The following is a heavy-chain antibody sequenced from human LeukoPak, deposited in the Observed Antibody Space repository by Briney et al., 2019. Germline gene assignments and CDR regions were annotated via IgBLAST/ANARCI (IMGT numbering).Heavy chain of an antibody. CDR2: INAGNGNT. CDR1: GYTFTSYA. Sequence: GGSVEVFCKASGYTFTSYAKHWVRQAPGQRPWWMGWINAGNGNTRYSQKLQGRVTITRDTSANTVYMELSSLRSGDTAVYYCARDDWNYKFTIHSYYYGMDVWGQGTTVTVSS. D-gene: IGHD1-7*01. CDR3: ARDDWNYKFTIHSYYYGMDV. J-gene: IGHJ6*02. V-gene: IGHV1-3*01.